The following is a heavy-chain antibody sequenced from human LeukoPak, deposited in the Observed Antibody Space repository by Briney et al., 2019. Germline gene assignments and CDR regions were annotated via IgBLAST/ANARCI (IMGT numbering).Heavy chain of an antibody. V-gene: IGHV4-4*02. CDR1: GGSISSSNW. Sequence: PSETLSLTCAVSGGSISSSNWWSWVRQPPGKGLEWIGEIYHSGSTNYNPSLKSRVTISVDKSKNQFSLKLSSVTAADTAVYYCARDADYGDYGAYFDYWGQGTLVTVSS. CDR3: ARDADYGDYGAYFDY. CDR2: IYHSGST. J-gene: IGHJ4*02. D-gene: IGHD4-17*01.